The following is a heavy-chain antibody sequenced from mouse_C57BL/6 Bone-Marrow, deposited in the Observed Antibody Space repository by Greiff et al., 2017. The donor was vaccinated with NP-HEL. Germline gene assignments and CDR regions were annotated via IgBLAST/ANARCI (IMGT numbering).Heavy chain of an antibody. CDR2: IHPNSGST. Sequence: QVQLQQPGAELVKPGASVKLSCKASGYTFTSYWMHWVKQRPGQGLEWIGMIHPNSGSTNYNEKFKSKATLTVDKSSSTAYMQRSSLTSEDSAVYYCARRTGTVFDYWGQGTTLTVSS. CDR1: GYTFTSYW. D-gene: IGHD4-1*01. CDR3: ARRTGTVFDY. J-gene: IGHJ2*01. V-gene: IGHV1-64*01.